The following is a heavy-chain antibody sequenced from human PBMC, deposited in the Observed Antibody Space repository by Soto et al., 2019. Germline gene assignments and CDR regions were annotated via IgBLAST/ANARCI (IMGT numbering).Heavy chain of an antibody. CDR3: AREGYYPMAKDAFDI. CDR1: GGSISSYY. D-gene: IGHD3-16*01. J-gene: IGHJ3*02. CDR2: IYYSGST. Sequence: PSETLSLTCTVSGGSISSYYWSWIRQPPGKGLGWIGYIYYSGSTNYNPSLKSRVTISVDTSKNQFSLKLSSVTAADTAVYYCAREGYYPMAKDAFDIWGQGTMVTVSS. V-gene: IGHV4-59*01.